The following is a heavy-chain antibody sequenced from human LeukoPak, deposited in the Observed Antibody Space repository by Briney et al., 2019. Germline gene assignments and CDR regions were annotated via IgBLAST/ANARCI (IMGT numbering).Heavy chain of an antibody. CDR2: VSGSGGST. Sequence: GGSLRLSCAASGFTFSSYAMSWARQAPGKGLEWVSAVSGSGGSTYCADSVKGRFTISRDNSKNTLYLQMNSLRAEDTAVYSCAKDGSVLLWFGESDAFDIWGQGTMVTVSS. V-gene: IGHV3-23*01. CDR3: AKDGSVLLWFGESDAFDI. D-gene: IGHD3-10*01. J-gene: IGHJ3*02. CDR1: GFTFSSYA.